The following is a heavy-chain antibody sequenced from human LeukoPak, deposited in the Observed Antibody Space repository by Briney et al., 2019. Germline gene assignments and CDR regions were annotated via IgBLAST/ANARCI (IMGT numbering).Heavy chain of an antibody. Sequence: GRSLRLSCAASGFTFSSYAMHWVRQAPGKGLEWVAVISYDGSNKYYADSVKGLFTISRDNSKNTLYLQMNSLRAEDTAVYYCARDASPITKIRGSRFDPWGQGPLVTVSS. D-gene: IGHD3-10*01. CDR2: ISYDGSNK. V-gene: IGHV3-30-3*01. J-gene: IGHJ5*02. CDR3: ARDASPITKIRGSRFDP. CDR1: GFTFSSYA.